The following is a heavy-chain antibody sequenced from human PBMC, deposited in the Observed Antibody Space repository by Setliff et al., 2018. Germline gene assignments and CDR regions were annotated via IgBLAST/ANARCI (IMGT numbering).Heavy chain of an antibody. CDR2: FFYSGST. Sequence: SETLSLTCTVSGDSVSSDDYYWGWIRQPPGKGLEWIGSFFYSGSTFYNPSLKSRVSISVDTSKNQFSLKLSSVTAADTAVYYCARESRYYYDNLGTLDYWGHGTLVTVSS. CDR3: ARESRYYYDNLGTLDY. CDR1: GDSVSSDDYY. J-gene: IGHJ4*01. D-gene: IGHD3-22*01. V-gene: IGHV4-30-4*08.